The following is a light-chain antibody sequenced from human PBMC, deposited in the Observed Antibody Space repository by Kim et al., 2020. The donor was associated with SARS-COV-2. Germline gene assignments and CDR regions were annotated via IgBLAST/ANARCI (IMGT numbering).Light chain of an antibody. CDR1: SSDVGGYNY. J-gene: IGLJ1*01. Sequence: GQSVTISCTGTSSDVGGYNYVSWYQQHPGKAPKLIIYEVSKRPSGVPDRFSGSKSGNTASLSVSGLQSEDEADYYCSSHVDSDQYAFGTGTKVTVL. V-gene: IGLV2-8*01. CDR2: EVS. CDR3: SSHVDSDQYA.